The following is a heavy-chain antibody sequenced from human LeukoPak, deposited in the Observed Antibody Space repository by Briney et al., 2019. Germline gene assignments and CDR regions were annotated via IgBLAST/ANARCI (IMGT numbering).Heavy chain of an antibody. CDR1: GGTFSSYA. CDR2: IIPIFGTA. J-gene: IGHJ4*02. D-gene: IGHD4-23*01. V-gene: IGHV1-69*06. Sequence: ASVKVSCKASGGTFSSYAISWVRQAPGQGLEWMGGIIPIFGTANYAQKFQGRVTITADKSTSTAYMELSSLRSEDTAVYYCARGLGNSWEPLMYFDYWGQGTLVTVSS. CDR3: ARGLGNSWEPLMYFDY.